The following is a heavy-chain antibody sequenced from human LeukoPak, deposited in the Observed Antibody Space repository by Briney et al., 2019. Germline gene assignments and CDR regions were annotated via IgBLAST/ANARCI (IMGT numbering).Heavy chain of an antibody. D-gene: IGHD3-10*01. CDR1: GFTFSRSA. J-gene: IGHJ5*02. V-gene: IGHV3-23*01. CDR2: ISGSGDTT. CDR3: ARSGSDASPLNWFDP. Sequence: GGSLRLSCAASGFTFSRSAMSWVRQAPGKGPEWVSTISGSGDTTYYADSVRGRFTISRDNSKNTLSLQMNSLRADDTAVDYCARSGSDASPLNWFDPWGQGSLVTVSS.